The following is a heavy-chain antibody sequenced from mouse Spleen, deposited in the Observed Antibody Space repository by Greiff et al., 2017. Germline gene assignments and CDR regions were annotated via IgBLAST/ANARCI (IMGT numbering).Heavy chain of an antibody. CDR2: IDPGSGNT. J-gene: IGHJ4*01. CDR3: AREGSSWGGYAMDY. D-gene: IGHD1-1*01. V-gene: IGHV1-76*01. Sequence: VQPQQSGAELVRPGASGKLSCKASGYTSTDYYINWVKQRPGQGLEWIARIDPGSGNTYYNEKFKGKATLTAEKSSSTAYMQLSSLTSEDSAVYFCAREGSSWGGYAMDYWGQGTSVTVSS. CDR1: GYTSTDYY.